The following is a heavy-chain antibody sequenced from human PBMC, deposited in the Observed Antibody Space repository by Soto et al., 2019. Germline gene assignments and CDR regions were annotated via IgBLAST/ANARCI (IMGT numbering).Heavy chain of an antibody. V-gene: IGHV5-51*01. CDR2: IYPGDSDT. Sequence: GESLKISCKGSGDSFTSYWIGWVRQMPGKGLEWMGIIYPGDSDTRYSPSFQGQVTISADKSISTAYLQWSSLKASDTAMYYCATTSAAGKYYYGMDVWGQGTTVTVSS. CDR3: ATTSAAGKYYYGMDV. J-gene: IGHJ6*02. D-gene: IGHD6-13*01. CDR1: GDSFTSYW.